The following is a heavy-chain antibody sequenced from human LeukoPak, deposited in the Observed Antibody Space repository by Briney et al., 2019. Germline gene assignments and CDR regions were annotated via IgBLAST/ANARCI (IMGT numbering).Heavy chain of an antibody. CDR1: GGTFSSYA. Sequence: SVKVSCKASGGTFSSYAIGWVRQAPGQGLEWMGGIIPIFGSANYAQKFQGRVTITTDESTSTAYMELSSLRSEDTAVYYCARDWGILRGLYYFDYWGQGTLVTVSS. D-gene: IGHD3-10*01. CDR2: IIPIFGSA. V-gene: IGHV1-69*05. J-gene: IGHJ4*02. CDR3: ARDWGILRGLYYFDY.